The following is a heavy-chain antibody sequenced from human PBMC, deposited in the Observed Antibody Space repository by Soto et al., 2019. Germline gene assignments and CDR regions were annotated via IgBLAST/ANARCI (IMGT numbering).Heavy chain of an antibody. J-gene: IGHJ4*02. CDR3: AKDSSIPHFFDH. CDR2: ISRDASNT. Sequence: VQLVQSGGGVVQPGRSLRLSCEASGFTFSAHGMHWVRQAPGRGLEWEAVISRDASNTEYADSVKGRFTISRDNSKNTVYLQMNDLRPEDSAVYYCAKDSSIPHFFDHWGQGTLVTVSS. V-gene: IGHV3-30*18. D-gene: IGHD6-6*01. CDR1: GFTFSAHG.